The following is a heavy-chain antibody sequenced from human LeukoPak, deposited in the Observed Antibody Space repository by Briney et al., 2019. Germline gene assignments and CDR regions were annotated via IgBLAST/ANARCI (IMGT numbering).Heavy chain of an antibody. CDR2: ISSSSYI. CDR3: ARGPRYMVRRGYFDY. Sequence: GGSLRLSCAASGFTFSSYSMNWVRQAPGKGLEWVSSISSSSYIYYADSEKGRFTISRDNAKNSLYLQMNSLRAEDTAVYYCARGPRYMVRRGYFDYWGQGTLVTVSS. V-gene: IGHV3-21*01. CDR1: GFTFSSYS. J-gene: IGHJ4*02. D-gene: IGHD3-10*01.